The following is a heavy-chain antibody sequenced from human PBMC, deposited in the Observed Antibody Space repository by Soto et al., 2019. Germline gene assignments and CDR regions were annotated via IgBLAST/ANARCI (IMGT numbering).Heavy chain of an antibody. Sequence: PGGSLRLSCAASGFTFSSYGMNWVRQAPGKGLEWVSYISSSGSTIYYADSVKGRFTISRDNAKNSLYLQMNSLRAEDTAVYYCAREKGCSGGSCPHDYYYGMDVWGQGTTVTVSS. CDR1: GFTFSSYG. V-gene: IGHV3-48*03. D-gene: IGHD2-15*01. J-gene: IGHJ6*02. CDR2: ISSSGSTI. CDR3: AREKGCSGGSCPHDYYYGMDV.